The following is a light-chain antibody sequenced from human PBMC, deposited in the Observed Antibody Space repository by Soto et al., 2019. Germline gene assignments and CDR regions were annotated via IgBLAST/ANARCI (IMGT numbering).Light chain of an antibody. V-gene: IGLV1-44*01. CDR1: RSNIGTNT. J-gene: IGLJ3*02. CDR3: ASWDDSLNGGV. CDR2: SND. Sequence: QSVLTQPPSASVSPGQRVTISCSGSRSNIGTNTVNWYQHLPGTAPKLLIFSNDQRPSGVPDRFSGSKSGTSASLAISGLQSEDEADYFCASWDDSLNGGVFGGGTKLTVL.